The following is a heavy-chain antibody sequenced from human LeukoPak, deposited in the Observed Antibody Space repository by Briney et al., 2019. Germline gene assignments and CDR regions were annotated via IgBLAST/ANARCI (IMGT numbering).Heavy chain of an antibody. Sequence: GGSLRLSCAASGFTSSTYWMSWVRQAPGKGLEWVANIKQDGSEKYYVDSVKGRFTISRDNAKNSLYLQMNSLRAEDTAVYYCARERYYYDSSGYFKYYFDYWGQGTLVTVSS. CDR2: IKQDGSEK. J-gene: IGHJ4*02. D-gene: IGHD3-22*01. CDR3: ARERYYYDSSGYFKYYFDY. CDR1: GFTSSTYW. V-gene: IGHV3-7*01.